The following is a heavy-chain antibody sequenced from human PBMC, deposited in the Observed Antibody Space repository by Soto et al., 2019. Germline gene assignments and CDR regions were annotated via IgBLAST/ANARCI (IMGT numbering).Heavy chain of an antibody. Sequence: QVQLVQSGAEVKKPGASVKVSCKASGYTFTSYGISWVRQAPGQGLEWMGWISAYNGNTNYAQKLQGRVTMTTDTSTSTAYMERRSLRSGDTAVYYCARDGETVAALYVTRYYYYGMDVWGQGTTVTVSS. CDR2: ISAYNGNT. V-gene: IGHV1-18*04. D-gene: IGHD6-19*01. J-gene: IGHJ6*02. CDR3: ARDGETVAALYVTRYYYYGMDV. CDR1: GYTFTSYG.